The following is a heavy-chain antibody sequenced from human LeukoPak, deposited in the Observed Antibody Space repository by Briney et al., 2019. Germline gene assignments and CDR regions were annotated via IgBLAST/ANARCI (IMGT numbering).Heavy chain of an antibody. V-gene: IGHV3-33*01. CDR1: GFTFRSYG. Sequence: GRSLRLSCAASGFTFRSYGMHWVRQAPGKGLEWVAVIWYDGSNKYYADSVKGRFTISRDNSKNTLYLQMNSLRAEDTAVYYCAREMATRLGYFDYWGQGTLVTVSS. CDR2: IWYDGSNK. CDR3: AREMATRLGYFDY. D-gene: IGHD5-24*01. J-gene: IGHJ4*02.